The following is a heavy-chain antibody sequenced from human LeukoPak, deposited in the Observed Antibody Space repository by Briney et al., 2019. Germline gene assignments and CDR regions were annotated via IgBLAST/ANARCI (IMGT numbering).Heavy chain of an antibody. CDR1: GISFGDST. Sequence: GGSLRLSCKTSGISFGDSTMNWVRQAPGKGLEWLGFIRTQSYGATTEYAAAVKGRFTISRDDSKSIAYLQMNSLKTEDTAVYYCTREAVLLGSYLTNYYYYYYMDVWGKGTTVTISS. V-gene: IGHV3-49*04. CDR2: IRTQSYGATT. D-gene: IGHD1-26*01. J-gene: IGHJ6*03. CDR3: TREAVLLGSYLTNYYYYYYMDV.